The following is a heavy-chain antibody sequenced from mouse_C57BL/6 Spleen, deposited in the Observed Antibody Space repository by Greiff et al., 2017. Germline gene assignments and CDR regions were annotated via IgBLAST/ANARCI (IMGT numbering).Heavy chain of an antibody. J-gene: IGHJ3*01. D-gene: IGHD2-1*01. CDR2: INPSSGYT. V-gene: IGHV1-4*01. CDR1: GYTFTSHT. CDR3: ARHDNYDAY. Sequence: VQLQQSGAELARPGASVKMSCKASGYTFTSHTMHWVKQRPGQGLEWIGYINPSSGYTKYNQKFKDQATLTADKSSSTAYMQLSSLTSEDAAVYYCARHDNYDAYWGQGTLVTVSA.